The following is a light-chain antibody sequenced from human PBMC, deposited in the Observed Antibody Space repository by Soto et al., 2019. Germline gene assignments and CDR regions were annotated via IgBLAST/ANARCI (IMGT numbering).Light chain of an antibody. V-gene: IGKV3-15*01. J-gene: IGKJ1*01. CDR2: GAS. Sequence: EVVMTQSPATLSVSPGERATLSCRASQSVNANLAWYHQKPGQAPRLLIHGASNRATGIPARFSGSGFGTEFMLTISSLQSEYFAVYYCQQYNTWLWTFGQGTKVEI. CDR3: QQYNTWLWT. CDR1: QSVNAN.